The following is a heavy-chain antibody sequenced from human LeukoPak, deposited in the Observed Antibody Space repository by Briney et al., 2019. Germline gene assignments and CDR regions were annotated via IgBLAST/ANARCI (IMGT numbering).Heavy chain of an antibody. D-gene: IGHD6-19*01. V-gene: IGHV1-69*06. CDR3: ARGSAAGTWKGDY. Sequence: RASVKVSCKASGGTFSSYAISWVRQAPGQGLEWMGGIIPIFGTANYAQKFQGRVTITADKSTSTAYMELSSLRSDDTAVYYCARGSAAGTWKGDYWGQGTLVTVSS. CDR2: IIPIFGTA. J-gene: IGHJ4*02. CDR1: GGTFSSYA.